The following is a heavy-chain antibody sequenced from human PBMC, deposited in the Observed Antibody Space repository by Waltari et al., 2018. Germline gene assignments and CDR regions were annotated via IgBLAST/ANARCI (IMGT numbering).Heavy chain of an antibody. CDR2: INHNASP. J-gene: IGHJ6*03. CDR3: ARGWLQVAPPYYYYMDV. CDR1: GGSFSGYY. D-gene: IGHD6-19*01. Sequence: QVQLLQWGAGLLKPSETLSLTCAVYGGSFSGYYWSWLRQLPGTGLEWLGEINHNASPDYTPSLKSRATISIETSKNQFSLKLDSVTAADTGVYYCARGWLQVAPPYYYYMDVWDRGNAVTVSS. V-gene: IGHV4-34*01.